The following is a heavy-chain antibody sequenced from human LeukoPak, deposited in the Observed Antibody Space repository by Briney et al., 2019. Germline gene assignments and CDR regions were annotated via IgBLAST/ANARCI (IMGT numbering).Heavy chain of an antibody. CDR1: GFTFSSYS. J-gene: IGHJ4*02. CDR2: ISSSSSYI. V-gene: IGHV3-21*01. CDR3: ARGGYNWNWTAGDY. D-gene: IGHD1-7*01. Sequence: GGSLRLSCAASGFTFSSYSMNWVRQAPGKRLEWVSSISSSSSYIYYADSVKGRFTISRDNAKNSLYLQMNSLRAEDTAVYYCARGGYNWNWTAGDYWGQGTLVTVSS.